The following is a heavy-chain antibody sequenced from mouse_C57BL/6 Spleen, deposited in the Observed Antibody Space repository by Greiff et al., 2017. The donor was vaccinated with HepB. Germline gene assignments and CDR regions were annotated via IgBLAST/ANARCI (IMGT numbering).Heavy chain of an antibody. Sequence: QVQLQQPGAELVKPGASVKMSCKASGYTFTSYWITWVKQRPGQGLEWIGDIYPGSGSTNYNEKFKSKATLTVDTSSSTAYMQLSSLTSEDSAVYDCARRSTMITDWYFDVWGTGTTVTVSS. D-gene: IGHD2-4*01. CDR2: IYPGSGST. J-gene: IGHJ1*03. CDR1: GYTFTSYW. CDR3: ARRSTMITDWYFDV. V-gene: IGHV1-55*01.